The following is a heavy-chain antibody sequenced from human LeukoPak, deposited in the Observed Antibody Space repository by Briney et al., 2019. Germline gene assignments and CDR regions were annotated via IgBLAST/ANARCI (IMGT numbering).Heavy chain of an antibody. J-gene: IGHJ6*04. D-gene: IGHD3-10*01. Sequence: PSETLSLTCTVSGGSISSYYWSWIRQPAGKGLEWIGRIYTSGSTNYNPSLKSRVTMSVDTSKNQFSLKLSSVTAADTAVYYCASLSATPFRGAITDVWGKGTTVTVSS. CDR1: GGSISSYY. CDR3: ASLSATPFRGAITDV. V-gene: IGHV4-4*07. CDR2: IYTSGST.